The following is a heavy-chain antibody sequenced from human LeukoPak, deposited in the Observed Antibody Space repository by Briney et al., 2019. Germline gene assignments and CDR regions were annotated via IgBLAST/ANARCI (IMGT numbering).Heavy chain of an antibody. Sequence: PGGSLRLSCAASALTFRDHYMSWNRQAPGNGLEWISYISPSGSSIYYADSVKGRFTISRDNAKNSLNPQMNSLRAEDTAMYYCARGHYGMDVWGQGTTVTVSS. J-gene: IGHJ6*02. CDR1: ALTFRDHY. CDR2: ISPSGSSI. V-gene: IGHV3-11*01. CDR3: ARGHYGMDV.